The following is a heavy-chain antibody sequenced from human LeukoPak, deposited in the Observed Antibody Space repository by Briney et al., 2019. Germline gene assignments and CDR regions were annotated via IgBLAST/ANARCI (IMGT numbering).Heavy chain of an antibody. CDR2: INWSGGST. V-gene: IGHV3-20*03. D-gene: IGHD7-27*01. CDR1: GFTFIIFE. CDR3: ARDVPRLGSRNDAFDI. J-gene: IGHJ3*02. Sequence: PGGSLRLSYEASGFTFIIFEMNWVRQAPGKGLEWVSAINWSGGSTGYADSVKGRFTISRDNAKNSLYLQMNSLRVEDTGLYYCARDVPRLGSRNDAFDIWGQGTMVTVSS.